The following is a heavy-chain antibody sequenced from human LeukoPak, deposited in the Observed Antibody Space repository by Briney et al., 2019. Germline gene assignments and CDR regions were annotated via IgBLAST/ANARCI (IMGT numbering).Heavy chain of an antibody. CDR2: IRYDGNNK. D-gene: IGHD6-13*01. CDR1: GFTFSSSG. J-gene: IGHJ4*02. Sequence: GGSLRLSCAASGFTFSSSGMHWVRQAPGKGLEWVAFIRYDGNNKYYADSVKGRFTISRDNSKNTLYLQMNSLRAEDTAVYYCAKEGGIAAAGLFDYWGQGTLVTVSS. CDR3: AKEGGIAAAGLFDY. V-gene: IGHV3-30*02.